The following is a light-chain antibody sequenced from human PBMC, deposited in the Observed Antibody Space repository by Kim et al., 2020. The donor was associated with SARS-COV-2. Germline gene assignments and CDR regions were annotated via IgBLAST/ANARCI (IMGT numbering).Light chain of an antibody. CDR2: GAS. Sequence: SPVEISASSCRASQSVTSSYLAWYQQKPGQAPRLLIYGASSMATGIPDRFSGSGSGTDFTLTISRLEPEDFAVYYCQQYGSSPFTFVPGTKVDIK. CDR3: QQYGSSPFT. J-gene: IGKJ3*01. CDR1: QSVTSSY. V-gene: IGKV3-20*01.